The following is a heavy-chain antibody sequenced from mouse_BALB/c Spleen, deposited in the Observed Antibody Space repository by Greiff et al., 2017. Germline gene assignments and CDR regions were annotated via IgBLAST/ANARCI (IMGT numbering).Heavy chain of an antibody. V-gene: IGHV5-17*02. CDR1: GFTFSSFG. Sequence: EVQRVESGGGLVQPGGSRKLSCAASGFTFSSFGMHWVRQAPEKGLEWVAYISSGSSTIYYADTVKCRFTISRDNPKNTLFLQMTSLRSEDTAMYYCARGNYGSSSLFAYWGQGTLVTVSA. D-gene: IGHD1-1*01. CDR3: ARGNYGSSSLFAY. CDR2: ISSGSSTI. J-gene: IGHJ3*01.